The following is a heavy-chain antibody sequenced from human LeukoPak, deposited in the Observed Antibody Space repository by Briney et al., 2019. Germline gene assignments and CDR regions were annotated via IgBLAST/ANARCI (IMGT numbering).Heavy chain of an antibody. V-gene: IGHV4-38-2*02. J-gene: IGHJ4*02. CDR3: ARANYYGSGNYISRGQIFDY. D-gene: IGHD3-10*01. CDR1: DYSVGSGYY. CDR2: IYHSGST. Sequence: PSETLSLTCTVSDYSVGSGYYWASIRQPPGKGLEWIGSIYHSGSTYYNPSLKSRVTISIGTSKNQFSLKLSSVTAADTAVYYCARANYYGSGNYISRGQIFDYWGQGTLVTVSS.